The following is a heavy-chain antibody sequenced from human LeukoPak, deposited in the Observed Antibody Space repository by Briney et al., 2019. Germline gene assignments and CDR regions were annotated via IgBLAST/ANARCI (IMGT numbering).Heavy chain of an antibody. D-gene: IGHD3-3*01. CDR3: ARAVEYNFWGGLQRRAATFDY. CDR2: ISYSGST. Sequence: SETLSLTCTVSGVSMSSHYWSWIRQPPGKGLEWVGYISYSGSTNYNPSLKSRVTISVDTSKNQFSLKLTSVTAADTAVYYCARAVEYNFWGGLQRRAATFDYWGQGTLVTVSS. V-gene: IGHV4-59*11. CDR1: GVSMSSHY. J-gene: IGHJ4*02.